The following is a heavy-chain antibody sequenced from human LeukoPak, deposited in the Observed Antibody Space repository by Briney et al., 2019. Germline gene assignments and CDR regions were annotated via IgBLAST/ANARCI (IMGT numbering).Heavy chain of an antibody. CDR2: ISGSGGST. CDR3: AKDHSSSWYSWFDP. V-gene: IGHV3-23*01. Sequence: GGSLRLSCAASGFTFSDYYMSWIRQAPGKGLEWVSAISGSGGSTYYADSVKGRFTISRDNSKNTLYLQMNSLRAEDTAVYYCAKDHSSSWYSWFDPWGQGTLVTVSS. CDR1: GFTFSDYY. J-gene: IGHJ5*02. D-gene: IGHD6-13*01.